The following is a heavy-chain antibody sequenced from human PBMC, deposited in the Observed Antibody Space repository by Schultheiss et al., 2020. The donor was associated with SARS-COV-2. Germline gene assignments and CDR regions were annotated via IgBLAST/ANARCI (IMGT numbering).Heavy chain of an antibody. CDR1: GGSISSGGYY. V-gene: IGHV4-31*03. CDR3: ARNIAAAALDY. Sequence: SETLSLTCTVSGGSISSGGYYWSWIRQHPGRGLEWIGYIYSSGIKFYNPSLNSRVTMSTDTSKNQFSLKLSSVTAADTAVYYCARNIAAAALDYWGQGTLVTVSS. CDR2: IYSSGIK. J-gene: IGHJ4*02. D-gene: IGHD6-13*01.